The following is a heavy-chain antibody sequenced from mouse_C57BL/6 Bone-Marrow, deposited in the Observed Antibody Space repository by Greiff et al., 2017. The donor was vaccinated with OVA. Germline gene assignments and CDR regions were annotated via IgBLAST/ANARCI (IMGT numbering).Heavy chain of an antibody. CDR2: IYWDDDK. CDR3: AFYYYGSSYGYFDV. CDR1: GFSLSTSGMG. V-gene: IGHV8-12*01. Sequence: QVTLKESGPGILQSSQTLSLTCSFSGFSLSTSGMGVSWIRQPSGKGLEWLAHIYWDDDKRYNPSLKSRLTISKDTSRNQVFLKITSVDTADTATYYCAFYYYGSSYGYFDVWGTGTTVTVSS. J-gene: IGHJ1*03. D-gene: IGHD1-1*01.